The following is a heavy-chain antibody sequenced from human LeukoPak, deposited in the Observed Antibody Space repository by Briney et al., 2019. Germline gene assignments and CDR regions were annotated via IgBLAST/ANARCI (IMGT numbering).Heavy chain of an antibody. J-gene: IGHJ4*02. CDR2: INQDGSKE. CDR3: VRDGGVSGYDLLDY. CDR1: GFTFSNYW. V-gene: IGHV3-7*01. D-gene: IGHD5-12*01. Sequence: GGSLRLSCAASGFTFSNYWMTWVRQAPGKGLEWVANINQDGSKEHYMDSVKARFTISRDNAKNSLSLQMNSLRAEDTAVYYCVRDGGVSGYDLLDYWGQGTLVTVSS.